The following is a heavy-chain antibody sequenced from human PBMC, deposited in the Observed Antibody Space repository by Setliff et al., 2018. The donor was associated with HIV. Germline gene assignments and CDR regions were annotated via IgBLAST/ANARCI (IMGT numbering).Heavy chain of an antibody. D-gene: IGHD3-10*01. J-gene: IGHJ4*02. CDR3: SRRSGSGHYFAFDF. CDR2: IYNTGST. CDR1: GGSISSHY. V-gene: IGHV4-59*11. Sequence: SETLSLTCTVSGGSISSHYWSWIRQPPGKGLEWIGYIYNTGSTNNNPSLKSRVTISVDTSKNQFSLMLSSVTALDTAVYYCSRRSGSGHYFAFDFWGQGALVTVSS.